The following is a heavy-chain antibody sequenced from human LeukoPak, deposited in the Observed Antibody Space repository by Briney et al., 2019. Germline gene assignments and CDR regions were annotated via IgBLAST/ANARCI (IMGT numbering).Heavy chain of an antibody. Sequence: PGGSLRLSCAASGFTFSSYSMNWVRQAPEKGLEWVSYISSSSSTIYYADSVKGRFTISRDNAKNSLYLQMNSLRAEDTAVYYCAKYILTGYYKGYMDVCGKGTTVTISS. J-gene: IGHJ6*03. CDR3: AKYILTGYYKGYMDV. V-gene: IGHV3-48*01. CDR1: GFTFSSYS. D-gene: IGHD3-9*01. CDR2: ISSSSSTI.